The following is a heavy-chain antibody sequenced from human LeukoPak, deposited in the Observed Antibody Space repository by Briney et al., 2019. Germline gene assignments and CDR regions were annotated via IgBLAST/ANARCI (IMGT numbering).Heavy chain of an antibody. CDR1: GYTFTSYY. Sequence: GASVKVSCKASGYTFTSYYMHWVRHAPGQGLEWMGILNPSGGSTSNAQKFQGRVTMPRHTSTSTVYMELRSLRSEDTAVYYCARGAFGETSPFDCWGQGTLVTVSS. CDR2: LNPSGGST. CDR3: ARGAFGETSPFDC. D-gene: IGHD3-10*01. J-gene: IGHJ4*02. V-gene: IGHV1-46*01.